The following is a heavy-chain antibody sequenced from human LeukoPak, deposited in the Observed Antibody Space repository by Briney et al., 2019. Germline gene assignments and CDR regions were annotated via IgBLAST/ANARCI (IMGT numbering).Heavy chain of an antibody. CDR2: INPNSGGT. Sequence: ASVKVSCKASGYTFTGYYMHWVRQAPGQGLEWMGWINPNSGGTNYAQKFQGRVTMTRDTSISTAYMELSRLRSDDTAVYYCARGRDSSGYYQLPVDNWFDPWGQGTLVTASS. CDR1: GYTFTGYY. CDR3: ARGRDSSGYYQLPVDNWFDP. D-gene: IGHD3-22*01. V-gene: IGHV1-2*02. J-gene: IGHJ5*02.